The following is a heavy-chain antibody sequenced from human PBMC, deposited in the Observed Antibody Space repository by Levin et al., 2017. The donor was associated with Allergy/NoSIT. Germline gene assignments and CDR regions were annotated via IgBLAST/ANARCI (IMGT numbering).Heavy chain of an antibody. Sequence: PGGSLRLSCAASGFTFSSYGMHWVRQAPGKGLEWVAVIWYDGSNKYYADSVKGRFTISRDNSKNTLYLQMNSLRAEDTAVYYCARVGTCSSTSCYISLPDYWGQGTLVTVSS. CDR2: IWYDGSNK. CDR1: GFTFSSYG. V-gene: IGHV3-33*01. D-gene: IGHD2-2*02. CDR3: ARVGTCSSTSCYISLPDY. J-gene: IGHJ4*02.